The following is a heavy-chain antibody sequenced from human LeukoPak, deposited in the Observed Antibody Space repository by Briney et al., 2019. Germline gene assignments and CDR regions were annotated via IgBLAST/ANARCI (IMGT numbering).Heavy chain of an antibody. D-gene: IGHD2-21*01. CDR3: ARITFVVEGYGMDV. V-gene: IGHV3-23*01. Sequence: GGSLRLSCAASGFTFSSYAMSWVRQAPGKGLEWVSTISDSGGTTYYADSVKGRFTISRDNSKNTLYLQMNSLRAEDTAVYYCARITFVVEGYGMDVWGQGTTVTVSS. CDR2: ISDSGGTT. J-gene: IGHJ6*02. CDR1: GFTFSSYA.